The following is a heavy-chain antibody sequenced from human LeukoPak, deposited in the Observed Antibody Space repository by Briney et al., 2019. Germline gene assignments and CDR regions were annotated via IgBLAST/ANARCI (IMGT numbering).Heavy chain of an antibody. Sequence: GESLKISCKGSGYSFTSYWIGWVRQMPGKGLEWMGIIYPGDSDTRYSPSFQGQVTISADKSISTAYLQWSSLKASDTAMYYCAIRYDILTGYPPPDAFDIWGQGTMVTVSS. CDR2: IYPGDSDT. CDR3: AIRYDILTGYPPPDAFDI. CDR1: GYSFTSYW. V-gene: IGHV5-51*01. D-gene: IGHD3-9*01. J-gene: IGHJ3*02.